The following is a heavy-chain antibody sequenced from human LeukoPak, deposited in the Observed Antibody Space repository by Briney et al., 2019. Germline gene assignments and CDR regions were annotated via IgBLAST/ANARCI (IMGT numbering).Heavy chain of an antibody. CDR1: GGSISSGGYY. J-gene: IGHJ5*02. D-gene: IGHD2-15*01. Sequence: KASETLSLTCTVSGGSISSGGYYWSWIRQPAGKGLEWIGRIYTSGSTNYNPSLKSRVTMSVDTSKNQFSLKLSSVTAADTAVYYCARGAVWHCSGGSCYWFDPWGQGTLVTVSS. CDR3: ARGAVWHCSGGSCYWFDP. V-gene: IGHV4-61*02. CDR2: IYTSGST.